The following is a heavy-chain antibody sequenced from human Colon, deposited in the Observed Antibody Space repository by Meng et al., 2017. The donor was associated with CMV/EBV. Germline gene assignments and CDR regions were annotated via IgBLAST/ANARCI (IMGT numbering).Heavy chain of an antibody. CDR1: GFTFSSYG. Sequence: GESLKISCVGSGFTFSSYGMHWVRQAPGKGLEWVAVIWFDGSNEYYADSVKGRFSISRDNTKNTLYLQMNNLRAEDTAVYYCAKNLNYCFYYGMDVWGQGTTVTVSS. CDR2: IWFDGSNE. V-gene: IGHV3-33*06. J-gene: IGHJ6*02. CDR3: AKNLNYCFYYGMDV.